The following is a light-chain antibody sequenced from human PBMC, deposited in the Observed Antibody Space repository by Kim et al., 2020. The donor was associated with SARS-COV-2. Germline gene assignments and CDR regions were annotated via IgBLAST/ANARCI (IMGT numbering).Light chain of an antibody. CDR1: NIGSKS. V-gene: IGLV3-21*04. CDR2: YVS. J-gene: IGLJ7*01. CDR3: QVWDSSSDHAV. Sequence: APGKTARITCGGNNIGSKSVHWYQQKPGQAPVLVIYYVSDRPSGIPERFSGSNSGNTATLTISRVEAGDEADYYCQVWDSSSDHAVFGGGTQLTVL.